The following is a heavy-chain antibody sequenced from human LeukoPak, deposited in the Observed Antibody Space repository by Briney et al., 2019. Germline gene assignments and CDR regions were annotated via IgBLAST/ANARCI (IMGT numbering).Heavy chain of an antibody. J-gene: IGHJ6*03. D-gene: IGHD2-2*01. V-gene: IGHV4-30-2*01. CDR3: AREPLVPAAKGVFYYYYMDV. Sequence: PSETLSLTCTVSGGSISSGGYYWSWIRQHPGKGLEWIGYIYHSGSTYYNPSLKSRVTISVDRSKNQFSLKLSSVTAADTAVYYCAREPLVPAAKGVFYYYYMDVWGKGTTVTVSS. CDR2: IYHSGST. CDR1: GGSISSGGYY.